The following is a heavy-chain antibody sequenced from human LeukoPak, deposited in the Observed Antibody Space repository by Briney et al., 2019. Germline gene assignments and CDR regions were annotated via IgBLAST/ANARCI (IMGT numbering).Heavy chain of an antibody. CDR3: AREQHYYDTFGYSVRAFDI. J-gene: IGHJ3*02. CDR2: IYYSGST. CDR1: GGSISSSSYY. Sequence: PSETLSLTCTVSGGSISSSSYYWGWIRQPPGKGLEWIGSIYYSGSTYYNPSLKSRVTISVDTSKNQFSLKLSSVTAADTAVYYCAREQHYYDTFGYSVRAFDIWGQGTKVTVSS. V-gene: IGHV4-39*07. D-gene: IGHD3-22*01.